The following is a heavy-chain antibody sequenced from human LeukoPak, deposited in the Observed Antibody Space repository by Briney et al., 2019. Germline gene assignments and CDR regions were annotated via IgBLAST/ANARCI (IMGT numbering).Heavy chain of an antibody. CDR2: ISYDGSNK. CDR3: ARADYGGNSNLLDY. Sequence: GGSLRLSCAASGFTFSSYGMHWARQAPGKGLEWVAVISYDGSNKYYADSVKGRFTISRDNSKNTLYLQMNSLRAEDTAVYYCARADYGGNSNLLDYWGQGTLVTVSS. V-gene: IGHV3-30*03. J-gene: IGHJ4*02. D-gene: IGHD4-23*01. CDR1: GFTFSSYG.